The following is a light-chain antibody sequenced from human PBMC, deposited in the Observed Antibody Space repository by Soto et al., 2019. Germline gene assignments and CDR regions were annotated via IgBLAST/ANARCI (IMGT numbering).Light chain of an antibody. Sequence: DIQITQSPSSLSASVGDRVTITCRASQSISTYLHWYQQKPGKAPKLLIYDASTLQSGVPSRFSGSGSGADFTLTISSLQPEDFATYYCQQSYSTPRTFGQGTKVDIK. J-gene: IGKJ1*01. V-gene: IGKV1-39*01. CDR1: QSISTY. CDR2: DAS. CDR3: QQSYSTPRT.